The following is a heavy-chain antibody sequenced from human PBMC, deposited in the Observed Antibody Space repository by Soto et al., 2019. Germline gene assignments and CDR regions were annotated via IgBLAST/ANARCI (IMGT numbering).Heavy chain of an antibody. CDR2: ITYDGSNK. J-gene: IGHJ4*02. D-gene: IGHD1-7*01. CDR1: GFNFDNYG. V-gene: IGHV3-30*18. CDR3: AKDRAGGTFSTPLGF. Sequence: GGYLRLSCQASGFNFDNYGMHWVRQAPGKGLEWVAVITYDGSNKYYADSVKGRFTISRDNSKNTLSLHLNTLKPEDTAVYHCAKDRAGGTFSTPLGFWGQGTLVTVSS.